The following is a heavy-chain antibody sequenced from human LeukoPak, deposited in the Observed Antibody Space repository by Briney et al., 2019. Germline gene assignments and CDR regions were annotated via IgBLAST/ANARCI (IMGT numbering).Heavy chain of an antibody. Sequence: GESLKISCKGSGYSFTSYWISWVRQMPGKGLEWMGSIDPSDSYTNYSPSFQGHVTISVDKSISIAYLQWSSLKASDTAMYYCARLLQGVAGTWGYWGQGTLVTV. CDR3: ARLLQGVAGTWGY. CDR1: GYSFTSYW. D-gene: IGHD6-19*01. V-gene: IGHV5-10-1*01. CDR2: IDPSDSYT. J-gene: IGHJ4*02.